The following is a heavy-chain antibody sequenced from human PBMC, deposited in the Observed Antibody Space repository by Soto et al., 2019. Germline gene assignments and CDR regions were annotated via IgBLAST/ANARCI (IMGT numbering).Heavy chain of an antibody. Sequence: GGSLRLSCAASGFSVSRYAMIWVRQPPGKGQEWVAGMTGSGGDIRYADPVKGRFTISKDNSKNTLYLQMNNLRAEDTAIYYCAKDAVYGDGLWLAGDWGQGTLVTVSS. CDR3: AKDAVYGDGLWLAGD. CDR1: GFSVSRYA. D-gene: IGHD2-21*02. CDR2: MTGSGGDI. J-gene: IGHJ4*02. V-gene: IGHV3-23*01.